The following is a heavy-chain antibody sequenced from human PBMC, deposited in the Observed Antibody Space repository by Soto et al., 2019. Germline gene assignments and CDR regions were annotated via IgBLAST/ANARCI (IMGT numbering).Heavy chain of an antibody. D-gene: IGHD3-10*01. CDR2: TSHSWST. Sequence: SETLSLTCTVSGVSVNTYYWAWIRQPPGQGLEWIAYTSHSWSTSYNPSLKSRVTISLDTSRNQFSLKLTSVTAADSAVYYCARFAGATLAFWGQGTLLTVTS. J-gene: IGHJ4*02. CDR3: ARFAGATLAF. V-gene: IGHV4-59*02. CDR1: GVSVNTYY.